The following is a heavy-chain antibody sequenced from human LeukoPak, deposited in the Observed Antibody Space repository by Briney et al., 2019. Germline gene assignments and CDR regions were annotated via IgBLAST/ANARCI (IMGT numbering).Heavy chain of an antibody. CDR3: ARGGPGIAAAGTLEYFQH. J-gene: IGHJ1*01. CDR1: GYTFTSYY. V-gene: IGHV1-46*01. CDR2: INPSGGST. Sequence: GASVKVSCKASGYTFTSYYMHWVRQAPGQGLEWMGIINPSGGSTSYAQKFQGRVTMTRDTSTSTVYMELSSLRSEDTAVYYRARGGPGIAAAGTLEYFQHWGQGTLVTVSS. D-gene: IGHD6-13*01.